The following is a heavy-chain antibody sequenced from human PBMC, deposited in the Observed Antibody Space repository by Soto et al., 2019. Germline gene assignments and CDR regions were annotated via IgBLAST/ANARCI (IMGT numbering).Heavy chain of an antibody. CDR3: AKSLVTPSDAFDL. CDR2: ISDPGTST. J-gene: IGHJ3*01. CDR1: EFTFGNYA. D-gene: IGHD2-21*02. V-gene: IGHV3-23*01. Sequence: GGSLRLSCAASEFTFGNYAMNWVRQAPGKGLEWISSISDPGTSTYYANSVKGRFSMSRDNSKNTLFLQMNRPRADDTAVYFCAKSLVTPSDAFDLWGRGTLVTVSS.